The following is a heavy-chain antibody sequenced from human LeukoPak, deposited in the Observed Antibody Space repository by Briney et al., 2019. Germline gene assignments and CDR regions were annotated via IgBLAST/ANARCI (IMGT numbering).Heavy chain of an antibody. J-gene: IGHJ4*02. V-gene: IGHV3-48*04. Sequence: GGSLRLSCAASGFTFSTYSISWVRQAPGRGLEWVSYIDGSHSSIYYADSVKARFTISRDNAKNSLYLQMNSLRAEDTAVYYCARVRDRYGYLFDYWGQGTLVTVSS. CDR2: IDGSHSSI. D-gene: IGHD5-18*01. CDR1: GFTFSTYS. CDR3: ARVRDRYGYLFDY.